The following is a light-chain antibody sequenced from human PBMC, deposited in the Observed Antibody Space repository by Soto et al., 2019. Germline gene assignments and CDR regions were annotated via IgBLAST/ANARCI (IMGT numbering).Light chain of an antibody. V-gene: IGKV1-39*01. CDR2: AAS. CDR1: QSISRY. J-gene: IGKJ1*01. Sequence: DIQMTQSPSSLSASVGDRVSLTCRASQSISRYLNWYHQKPGKAPKLLIYAASSLQSGVPSRFSGSGSATDFTLTISSLQHEDFASYYWQQSYSTPPTFGQGTQVEIK. CDR3: QQSYSTPPT.